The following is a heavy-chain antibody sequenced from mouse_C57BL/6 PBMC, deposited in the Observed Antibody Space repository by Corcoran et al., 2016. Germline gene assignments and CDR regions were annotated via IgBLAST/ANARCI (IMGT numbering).Heavy chain of an antibody. D-gene: IGHD1-1*01. CDR3: ARYPSYYGSSYDAMDY. V-gene: IGHV9-3*01. CDR2: INTYSGVP. J-gene: IGHJ4*01. Sequence: QIQLVQSGPELKKPGETVKISCKASGYTFTTYGMSWVKQAPGKGLKWMGWINTYSGVPTYADDFKGRFAFSLETSASTAYLQINNLKNEDTATYFCARYPSYYGSSYDAMDYWGQGTSVTVSS. CDR1: GYTFTTYG.